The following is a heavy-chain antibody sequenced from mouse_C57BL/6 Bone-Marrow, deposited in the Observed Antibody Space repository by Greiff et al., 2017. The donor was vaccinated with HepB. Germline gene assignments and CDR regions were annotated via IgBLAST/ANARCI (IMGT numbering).Heavy chain of an antibody. CDR1: GFTFSDYG. CDR2: ISNLAYSI. CDR3: ARISPGGTVVGGWYFDV. D-gene: IGHD1-1*01. Sequence: EVQLVESGGGLVQPGGSLKLSCAASGFTFSDYGMAWVRQAPRKGPEWVAFISNLAYSIYYADTVTGRFTISRENAKNTLYLEMSSLRSEDTAMYYCARISPGGTVVGGWYFDVWGTGTTVTVSS. V-gene: IGHV5-15*01. J-gene: IGHJ1*03.